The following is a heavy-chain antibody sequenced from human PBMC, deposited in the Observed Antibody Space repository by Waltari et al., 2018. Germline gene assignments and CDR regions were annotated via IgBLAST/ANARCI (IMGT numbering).Heavy chain of an antibody. CDR2: MNPNSGNT. J-gene: IGHJ4*02. CDR3: ARSYDSGCHAGAY. D-gene: IGHD6-19*01. V-gene: IGHV1-8*01. CDR1: GYTSTSYD. Sequence: QVQLEQSGAEVKKPGASVKVSCKASGYTSTSYDINWVRQATGQGLEWMGWMNPNSGNTASAQKFQGRVTMTRNTSISTAYMELSSLRSEDTAVYYCARSYDSGCHAGAYWGQGTRVTVSS.